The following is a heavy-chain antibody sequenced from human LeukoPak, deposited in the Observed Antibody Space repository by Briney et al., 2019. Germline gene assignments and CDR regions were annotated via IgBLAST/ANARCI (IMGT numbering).Heavy chain of an antibody. J-gene: IGHJ3*02. CDR3: AGYMTLDI. CDR2: IYYSGST. CDR1: GGSISSSSYY. D-gene: IGHD2-21*02. V-gene: IGHV4-39*01. Sequence: SETLSPTCTVSGGSISSSSYYWGWIRQPPGKGLEWIGSIYYSGSTYYNPSLKSRVTISVDTSKNQFSLKLSSVTAADTAVYYCAGYMTLDIWGQGTMVTVSS.